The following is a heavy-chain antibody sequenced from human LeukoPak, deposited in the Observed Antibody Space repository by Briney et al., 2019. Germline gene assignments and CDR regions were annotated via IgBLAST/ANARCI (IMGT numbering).Heavy chain of an antibody. Sequence: GASVKVSCKTSGYTSTNYGISWVRQGPGQRLEWMGWISGHNGDTNYAQNVQGRVTMTTDTSTSTVYMELRSLRSDDTAVYYCARDRGMLGGIIPNWFDPWGQGTLVTVSS. CDR3: ARDRGMLGGIIPNWFDP. J-gene: IGHJ5*02. CDR2: ISGHNGDT. CDR1: GYTSTNYG. D-gene: IGHD3-10*01. V-gene: IGHV1-18*01.